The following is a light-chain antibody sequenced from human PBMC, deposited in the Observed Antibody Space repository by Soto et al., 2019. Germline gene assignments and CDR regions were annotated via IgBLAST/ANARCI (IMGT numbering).Light chain of an antibody. CDR2: DVS. V-gene: IGLV2-14*01. CDR3: QSYDSSLSGWV. Sequence: QSALTQPASVSGSPGQSITISCTGTSSDIGAYNYVSWYQQHPGKAPKLMIYDVSNRPSGVSNRFSGSKSGHTASLTISGLQAEDEADYYCQSYDSSLSGWVFGGGTKVTVL. CDR1: SSDIGAYNY. J-gene: IGLJ3*02.